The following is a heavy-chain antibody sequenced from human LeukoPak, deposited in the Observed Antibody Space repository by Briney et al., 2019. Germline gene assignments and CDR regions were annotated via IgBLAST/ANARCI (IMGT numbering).Heavy chain of an antibody. D-gene: IGHD5-18*01. J-gene: IGHJ4*02. CDR1: GGSIRSCY. CDR3: ARGRGYGFDY. CDR2: IYYSGST. V-gene: IGHV4-59*12. Sequence: SETLSLTCNVPGGSIRSCYWSWNRQPPGKGPEWIGYIYYSGSTNYNPSLKSRVTISVDTSKNQFSLKLSSVTAADTAVYYCARGRGYGFDYWGQGTLVTVSS.